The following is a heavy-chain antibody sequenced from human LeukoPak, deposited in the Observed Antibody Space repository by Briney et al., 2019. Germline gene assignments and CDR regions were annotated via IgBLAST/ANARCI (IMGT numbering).Heavy chain of an antibody. CDR3: GKVSSRITTAGRIDY. CDR2: ITGGSRTT. CDR1: GFSFDNYA. D-gene: IGHD6-6*01. V-gene: IGHV3-23*01. Sequence: VGSLRLSCAGSGFSFDNYAMTWVRQAPGKGLEWVSSITGGSRTTLYSVSFKDRFTISRDDSKATLFLQMSSVTVEDTALYYCGKVSSRITTAGRIDYWGRGVLVTVSS. J-gene: IGHJ4*02.